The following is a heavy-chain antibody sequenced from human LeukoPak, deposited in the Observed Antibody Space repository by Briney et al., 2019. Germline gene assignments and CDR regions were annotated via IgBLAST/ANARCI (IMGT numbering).Heavy chain of an antibody. V-gene: IGHV1-8*01. CDR2: MNPNSGNT. Sequence: ASVKVSCKASGYTFTSYDISWVRQATGQGLEWMGWMNPNSGNTGYAQKFQGRVTMTRNTSISTAYMELSSLRSEDTAVYYCARERTPYYYMDVWGTGTTVTVSS. CDR3: ARERTPYYYMDV. D-gene: IGHD2-2*01. CDR1: GYTFTSYD. J-gene: IGHJ6*03.